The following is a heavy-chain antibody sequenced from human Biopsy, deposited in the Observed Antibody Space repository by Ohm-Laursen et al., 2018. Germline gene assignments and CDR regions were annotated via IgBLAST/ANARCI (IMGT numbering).Heavy chain of an antibody. D-gene: IGHD2-15*01. V-gene: IGHV1-2*02. Sequence: ASVKVSRQASGYTFTGQNSHWVRQVPGQGLGWMGWINPHSGTTKFAQDFQGRVTMTRDTSITTAYMELRRLRSDDTAVYYCAKGQDLRGGAEYFQHWGQGALVTVSS. CDR3: AKGQDLRGGAEYFQH. CDR1: GYTFTGQN. CDR2: INPHSGTT. J-gene: IGHJ1*01.